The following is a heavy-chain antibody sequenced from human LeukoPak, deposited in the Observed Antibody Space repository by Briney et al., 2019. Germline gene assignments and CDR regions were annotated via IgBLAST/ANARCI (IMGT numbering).Heavy chain of an antibody. D-gene: IGHD6-13*01. J-gene: IGHJ5*02. V-gene: IGHV4-39*07. CDR1: GGSISSSSYY. Sequence: SETLSLTCTVSGGSISSSSYYWGWIRQPPGKGLEWIGSIYYSGSTYYNPSLKSRVTISVDTSKNQFSLKLSSVTAADTAVYYCARELGYSSSWSENWFDPWGQGTLVTVSS. CDR3: ARELGYSSSWSENWFDP. CDR2: IYYSGST.